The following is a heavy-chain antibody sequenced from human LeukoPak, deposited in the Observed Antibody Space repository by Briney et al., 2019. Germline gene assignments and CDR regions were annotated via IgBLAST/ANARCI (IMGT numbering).Heavy chain of an antibody. CDR1: GFTFSTYG. CDR2: TWYDGSNK. J-gene: IGHJ4*02. Sequence: GRSLRLSCAASGFTFSTYGMHWVRQAPGKGLEWVAVTWYDGSNKYYADSVKGRFTISRDHSKNTLYLQMDSLSAEDTAVYYCARESAGSLGALDYWGQGTLVTVSS. CDR3: ARESAGSLGALDY. D-gene: IGHD1-26*01. V-gene: IGHV3-33*01.